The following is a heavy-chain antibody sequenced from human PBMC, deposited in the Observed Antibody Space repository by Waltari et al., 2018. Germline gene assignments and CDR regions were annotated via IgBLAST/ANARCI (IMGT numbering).Heavy chain of an antibody. CDR1: GGSIRSSSYY. D-gene: IGHD6-13*01. V-gene: IGHV4-39*07. CDR3: ARGYSSSWYWYFDL. J-gene: IGHJ2*01. CDR2: IYYSGST. Sequence: QLQLQESGPGLVKPSETLSLPCTVSGGSIRSSSYYWGWIRQPPGKGLEWIGSIYYSGSTYYNPSLKIRVTISVDTSKNQFSLKLSSVTAADTAVYYCARGYSSSWYWYFDLWGRGTLVTVSS.